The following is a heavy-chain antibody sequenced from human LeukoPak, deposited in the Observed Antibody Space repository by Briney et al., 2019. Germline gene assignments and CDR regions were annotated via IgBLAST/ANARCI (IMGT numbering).Heavy chain of an antibody. CDR2: IIPIFGTA. CDR3: ASKYYYDSSGSSDY. V-gene: IGHV1-69*05. Sequence: GASVKVSCKASGGTFSSYAISWVRQAPGQWLEWMGRIIPIFGTANYAQKFQGRVTITTDESTSTAYMELSSLRSEDTAVYYCASKYYYDSSGSSDYWGQGTLVTVSS. D-gene: IGHD3-22*01. CDR1: GGTFSSYA. J-gene: IGHJ4*02.